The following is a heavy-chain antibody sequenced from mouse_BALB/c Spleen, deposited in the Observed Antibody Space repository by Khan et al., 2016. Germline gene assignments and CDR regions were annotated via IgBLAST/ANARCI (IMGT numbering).Heavy chain of an antibody. CDR3: ARGLGRGYFDY. CDR1: GYTFSSYW. CDR2: ILPGSGST. Sequence: QVQLKQSGAELMKPGASVKISCKATGYTFSSYWIEWVKQRPGHGLEWIGEILPGSGSTNYNEKFKGKATFTADTSSNTAYMQLSSLTSEDSAVYDCARGLGRGYFDYWGQGTTLTVSS. V-gene: IGHV1-9*01. J-gene: IGHJ2*01.